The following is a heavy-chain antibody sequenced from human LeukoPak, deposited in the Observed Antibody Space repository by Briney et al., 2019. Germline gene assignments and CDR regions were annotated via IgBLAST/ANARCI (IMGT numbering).Heavy chain of an antibody. CDR1: GYTFTSYD. D-gene: IGHD3-3*01. CDR2: MNPNSGNT. V-gene: IGHV1-8*01. J-gene: IGHJ6*02. CDR3: ARGDYDFWSGYPYGMDV. Sequence: ASVKVSCKASGYTFTSYDINWVRQATGQGPEWMGWMNPNSGNTGYAQKFQGRVTMTRNTSISTAYMELSSLRSEDTAVYYCARGDYDFWSGYPYGMDVWGQGTTVTVSS.